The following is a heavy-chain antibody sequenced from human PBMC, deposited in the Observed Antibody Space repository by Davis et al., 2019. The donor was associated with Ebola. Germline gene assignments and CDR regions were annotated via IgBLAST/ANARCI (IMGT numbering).Heavy chain of an antibody. J-gene: IGHJ4*02. CDR1: GFTFSGSA. Sequence: GESLKISCAASGFTFSGSAMHWVCQASGKGLEWVGRIRSKANSYATAYAASVKGRFTISRDDSKNTAYLQMNSLKTEDTAVYYCTNYDSSGNDYWGQGTLVTVSS. CDR2: IRSKANSYAT. D-gene: IGHD3-22*01. CDR3: TNYDSSGNDY. V-gene: IGHV3-73*01.